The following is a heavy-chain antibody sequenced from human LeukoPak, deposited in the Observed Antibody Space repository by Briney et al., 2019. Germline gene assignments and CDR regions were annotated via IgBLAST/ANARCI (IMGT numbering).Heavy chain of an antibody. J-gene: IGHJ4*02. CDR1: GFSFTDYP. CDR3: ARDLISGAYTFDY. D-gene: IGHD1-26*01. Sequence: NPGGSRRLSCATSGFSFTDYPMNWVRQAPGKGPEWVSYISSTSFITYYADSVRGRFTISRDNAKQSLYLQMNSLRDEDTAIYYCARDLISGAYTFDYWGQGTLVTVSS. CDR2: ISSTSFIT. V-gene: IGHV3-48*02.